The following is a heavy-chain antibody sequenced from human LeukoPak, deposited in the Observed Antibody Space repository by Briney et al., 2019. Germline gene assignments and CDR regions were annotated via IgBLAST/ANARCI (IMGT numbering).Heavy chain of an antibody. CDR3: AKPLWFGELLAPENWFDP. D-gene: IGHD3-10*01. Sequence: GGSLRLSCAASGFTFSSYAMSWVRQAPGKGLEWVSAISGSGGSTYYADSVKGRFTISRDNSKNTLYLQMNSLRAEDTAVYYCAKPLWFGELLAPENWFDPWGQGTLVTVSS. J-gene: IGHJ5*02. CDR1: GFTFSSYA. V-gene: IGHV3-23*01. CDR2: ISGSGGST.